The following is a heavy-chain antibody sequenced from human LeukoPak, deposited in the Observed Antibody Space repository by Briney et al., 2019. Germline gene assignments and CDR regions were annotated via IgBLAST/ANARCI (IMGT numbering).Heavy chain of an antibody. D-gene: IGHD2-2*01. J-gene: IGHJ4*02. V-gene: IGHV1-18*01. CDR2: ISAYNGNT. CDR3: ARAGGIVVVPAATQFDY. CDR1: GGTFSSYT. Sequence: ASVKVSCKASGGTFSSYTISWVRQAPGQGLEWMGWISAYNGNTNYAQKLQGRVTMTTDTSTSTAYMELRSLRSDDTAVYYCARAGGIVVVPAATQFDYWGQGTLVTVSS.